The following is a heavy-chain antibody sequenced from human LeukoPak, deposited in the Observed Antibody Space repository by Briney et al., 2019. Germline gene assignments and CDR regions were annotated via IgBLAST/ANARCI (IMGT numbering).Heavy chain of an antibody. V-gene: IGHV3-53*01. CDR2: IDSGGNT. CDR1: GFTVTNNY. J-gene: IGHJ4*02. CDR3: ARVEDGDYFDY. D-gene: IGHD4-17*01. Sequence: GGSLRLSCAASGFTVTNNYMSWVRQAPGKXXECVSVIDSGGNTYYSDSVRGRFTISKDNSKNTLYLQMNSLRAEDTAVYYCARVEDGDYFDYWGQGTLVTVSS.